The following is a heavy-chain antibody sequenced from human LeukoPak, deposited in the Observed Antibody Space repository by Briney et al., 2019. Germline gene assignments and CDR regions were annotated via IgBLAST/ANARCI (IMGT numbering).Heavy chain of an antibody. J-gene: IGHJ4*02. CDR3: ARHPSTGSRIFDY. CDR2: IYYSGST. V-gene: IGHV4-59*08. CDR1: GHSSIMGYY. Sequence: PSDTLSLTCSISGHSSIMGYYWAWFRQPPGKGLEWIGYIYYSGSTNYNPSLKSRVTISVDTSKNQFSLKLSSVTAADTAVYYCARHPSTGSRIFDYWGQGTLVTVSS. D-gene: IGHD1-1*01.